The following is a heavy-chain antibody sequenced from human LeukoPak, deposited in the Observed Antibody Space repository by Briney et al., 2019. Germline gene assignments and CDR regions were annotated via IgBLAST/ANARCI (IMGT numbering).Heavy chain of an antibody. CDR2: FSGYGRGT. CDR3: AKDGVGGFFDY. V-gene: IGHV3-23*01. CDR1: GFTFKSYA. J-gene: IGHJ4*02. D-gene: IGHD1-26*01. Sequence: GGSLTLSCVSSGFTFKSYAMNWVRQAPGKGLEWVSTFSGYGRGTYYGDSVTARFSISRDNSKNKLYLQMSSLRAEDTARYYCAKDGVGGFFDYWGQGLLVVVSS.